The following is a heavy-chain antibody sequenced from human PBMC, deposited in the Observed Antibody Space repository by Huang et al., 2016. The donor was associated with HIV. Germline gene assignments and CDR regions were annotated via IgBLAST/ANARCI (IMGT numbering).Heavy chain of an antibody. CDR1: GGSFSGYY. J-gene: IGHJ4*02. CDR3: ARRYNSRRDY. Sequence: QAQLEQWGAGLLKASETLSLTCAVYGGSFSGYYWNWLRQAPGKGLEWVGEINHSGNTNYNPSLKSRVNMSVDTSKSQFSLYLTSLSAADTGTYFCARRYNSRRDYWGRGTLVTVHS. V-gene: IGHV4-34*02. CDR2: INHSGNT. D-gene: IGHD3-22*01.